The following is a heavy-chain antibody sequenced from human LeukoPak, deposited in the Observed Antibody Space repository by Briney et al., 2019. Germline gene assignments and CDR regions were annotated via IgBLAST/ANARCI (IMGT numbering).Heavy chain of an antibody. Sequence: GGSLRLSCAASGFTFSGSAMHWVRQASGKGLEWVGRIKSKANSYATAYAASVKGRFTISRDDSKNTAYLQMNSLKTEDTAVYYCTRCTRTSCHNWGQGTLVTVSS. V-gene: IGHV3-73*01. D-gene: IGHD2-2*02. CDR1: GFTFSGSA. J-gene: IGHJ4*02. CDR2: IKSKANSYAT. CDR3: TRCTRTSCHN.